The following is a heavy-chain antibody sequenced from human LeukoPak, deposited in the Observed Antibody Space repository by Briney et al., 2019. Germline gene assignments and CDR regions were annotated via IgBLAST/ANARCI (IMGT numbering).Heavy chain of an antibody. CDR2: IYHTGST. Sequence: SETLCLTCAVSGYSISSGYYWGWIRQPPGKGLEWIGSIYHTGSTYYNPSLKSRVTISVDTSKNHFSLKLSSVTAADTAVFYCARVRGLEVTTNWYFDLWGRGTLVTVSS. D-gene: IGHD4-17*01. CDR3: ARVRGLEVTTNWYFDL. CDR1: GYSISSGYY. V-gene: IGHV4-38-2*01. J-gene: IGHJ2*01.